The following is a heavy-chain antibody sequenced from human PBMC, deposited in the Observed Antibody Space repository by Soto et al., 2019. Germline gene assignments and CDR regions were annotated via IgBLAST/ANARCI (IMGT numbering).Heavy chain of an antibody. D-gene: IGHD3-10*01. CDR3: VGGQNYFDY. V-gene: IGHV3-30*03. J-gene: IGHJ4*02. Sequence: QVQLVESGGGVVQPGRSLRLSCAASGFPFTTYGMHWFREGPGKGLEWVAVISYDGSNKFYADSVKGRFTMSRDNSKNTLYLQMNSLRPEDTAVYYCVGGQNYFDYRCQGTLVIVSS. CDR1: GFPFTTYG. CDR2: ISYDGSNK.